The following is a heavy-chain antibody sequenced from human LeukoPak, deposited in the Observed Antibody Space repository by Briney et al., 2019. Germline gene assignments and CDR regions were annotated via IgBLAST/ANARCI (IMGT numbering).Heavy chain of an antibody. CDR1: GFTFSSYG. CDR3: AKDRGYSYGRPDY. J-gene: IGHJ4*02. V-gene: IGHV3-30*02. Sequence: GGSLRLSCAASGFTFSSYGMHWVRQAPGKGLEWVAFIRYDASNKYYEDSVKGRFTISRDNSKNTLFLQMNSLRAEDTAVYYCAKDRGYSYGRPDYWGQGTLVTVSS. D-gene: IGHD5-18*01. CDR2: IRYDASNK.